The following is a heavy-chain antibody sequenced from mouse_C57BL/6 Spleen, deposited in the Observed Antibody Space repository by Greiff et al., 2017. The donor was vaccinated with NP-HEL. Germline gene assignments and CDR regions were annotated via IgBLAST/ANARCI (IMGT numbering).Heavy chain of an antibody. CDR1: GFTFSSYA. Sequence: DVMLVESGGGLVKPGGSLKLSCAASGFTFSSYAMSWVRQTPEKRLEWVATISDGGSYTYYPDNVKGRFTISRDNAKNNLYLQMSHLKSEDTAMYYCARDSGALGQGYFDVWGPGTTVTVSS. CDR3: ARDSGALGQGYFDV. J-gene: IGHJ1*01. CDR2: ISDGGSYT. V-gene: IGHV5-4*01. D-gene: IGHD4-1*01.